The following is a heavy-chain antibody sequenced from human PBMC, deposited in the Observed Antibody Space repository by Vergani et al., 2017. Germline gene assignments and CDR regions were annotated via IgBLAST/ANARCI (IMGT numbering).Heavy chain of an antibody. V-gene: IGHV3-49*03. D-gene: IGHD3-10*01. CDR2: IRSKAYGQAT. CDR1: GFTFSSYG. J-gene: IGHJ3*02. Sequence: VQLVESGGGVVQPGRSLRLSCAASGFTFSSYGMDWFRQAPGQGLEWVGGIRSKAYGQATIYAASVKGRFTISRDDSKSIAYLQMNNLQTEDTAMYYCVRDQVTMLRGSDALDIWGQGTMVTVSS. CDR3: VRDQVTMLRGSDALDI.